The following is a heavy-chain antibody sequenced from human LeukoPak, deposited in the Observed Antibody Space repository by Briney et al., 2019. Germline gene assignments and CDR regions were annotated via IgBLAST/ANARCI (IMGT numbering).Heavy chain of an antibody. CDR2: ITSDGSGT. J-gene: IGHJ4*02. V-gene: IGHV3-74*01. D-gene: IGHD2-2*01. CDR1: GFNFNNYF. Sequence: GGSLRLSCAASGFNFNNYFMHWVRQAPGKGLVWVSRITSDGSGTNYADSVKGRFTISRDNAKNTLYLQMNSLRVEDTAVYYCVNLGYCTTSSCQPWGQGTLVTVSS. CDR3: VNLGYCTTSSCQP.